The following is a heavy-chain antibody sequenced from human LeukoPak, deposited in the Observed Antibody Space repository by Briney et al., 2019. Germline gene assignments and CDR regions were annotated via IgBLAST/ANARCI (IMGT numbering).Heavy chain of an antibody. CDR3: ARGNGDYDGAFDI. D-gene: IGHD4-17*01. J-gene: IGHJ3*02. CDR1: GGSISSGDYY. CDR2: IYYSGST. V-gene: IGHV4-30-4*01. Sequence: SETLSLTCTVSGGSISSGDYYWSWIRQPPGKGLEWIGYIYYSGSTYYNPSLKSRVTISVDTSKNQFSLKLSSVTAADTAVYYCARGNGDYDGAFDIWGQGTMVTVSS.